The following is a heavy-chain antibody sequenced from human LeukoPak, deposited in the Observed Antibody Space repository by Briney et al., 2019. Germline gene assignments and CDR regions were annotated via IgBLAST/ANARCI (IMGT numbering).Heavy chain of an antibody. CDR1: GFAFNAYW. J-gene: IGHJ6*02. V-gene: IGHV3-74*01. CDR3: ARSGGLDV. Sequence: PGGSLRLSCAASGFAFNAYWMYWVRQAPGQGLVWVSRINNDGTTTGYADSVKGRFTISRDNAKNTLYLQMNSLRPEDTAVYYCARSGGLDVWGQGTTVTVSS. CDR2: INNDGTTT.